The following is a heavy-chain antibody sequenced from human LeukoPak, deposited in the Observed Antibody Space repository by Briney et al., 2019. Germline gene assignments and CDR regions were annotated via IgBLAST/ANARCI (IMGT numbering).Heavy chain of an antibody. Sequence: SETLSLTRTVSGGSVSNYYWSWIRQPPGKGLEWIGYIYSSGSTNYNPSLKSRVTISVDTSKNQFSLKLSSVTAADTAVYYCARYSYGGYYFDSWGQGTLVTVSS. D-gene: IGHD5-18*01. CDR1: GGSVSNYY. J-gene: IGHJ4*02. CDR3: ARYSYGGYYFDS. V-gene: IGHV4-59*02. CDR2: IYSSGST.